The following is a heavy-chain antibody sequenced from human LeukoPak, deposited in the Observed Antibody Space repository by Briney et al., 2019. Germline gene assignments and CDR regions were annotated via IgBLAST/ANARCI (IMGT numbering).Heavy chain of an antibody. CDR2: INHSGST. CDR3: ARDLVAGTLAFDI. Sequence: SETLSLTCAVYGGSFSGYYWSWIRQPPGKGLEWIGEINHSGSTNYNPSLKSRVTISVDTSKNQFSLKLSSVTAADTAVYYCARDLVAGTLAFDIWGQGTMVTVSS. J-gene: IGHJ3*02. D-gene: IGHD6-13*01. CDR1: GGSFSGYY. V-gene: IGHV4-34*01.